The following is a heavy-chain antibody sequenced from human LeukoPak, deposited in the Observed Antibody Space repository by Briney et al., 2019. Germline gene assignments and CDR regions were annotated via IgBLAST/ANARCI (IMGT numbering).Heavy chain of an antibody. D-gene: IGHD5-18*01. CDR1: GGSISSGSYY. V-gene: IGHV4-61*02. J-gene: IGHJ6*04. CDR2: IYTSGST. CDR3: ARELDTAMVEDEAFDI. Sequence: EASQTLSLTCTVSGGSISSGSYYWSWIRQPAGKGLEWIGRIYTSGSTNYNPSLKSRVTISVDTSKNQFSLKLSSVTAADTAVYYCARELDTAMVEDEAFDIWGKGTAVTVSS.